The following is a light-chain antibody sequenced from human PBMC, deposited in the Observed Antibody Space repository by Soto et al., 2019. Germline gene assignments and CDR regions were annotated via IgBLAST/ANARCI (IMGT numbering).Light chain of an antibody. CDR1: SSDVGGYNF. CDR3: SSYAGTNVV. CDR2: EVN. J-gene: IGLJ2*01. V-gene: IGLV2-8*01. Sequence: QSVLTQPPSASGSPGQSVTISCTGTSSDVGGYNFVSWYQQHPGKAPKLMIFEVNKRPSGVPDRFSGSKSGNTASLTVSELQAEDEADYYCSSYAGTNVVFGGGTKLTVL.